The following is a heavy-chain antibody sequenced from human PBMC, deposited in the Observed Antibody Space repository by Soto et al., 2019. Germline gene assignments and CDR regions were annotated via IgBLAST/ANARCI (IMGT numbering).Heavy chain of an antibody. D-gene: IGHD6-6*01. J-gene: IGHJ4*02. CDR2: ISGTGGST. CDR1: GFTFSTYA. Sequence: VQLLESGGGLVQPGGSLRLSCAASGFTFSTYAMSWVCQAPGKGLEWVSAISGTGGSTYYADSVKGRFTISRDNSKNTLYLQMNSLRAEDTAVYYCAKNWDTTSSSSSHWGQGTLVTVSS. V-gene: IGHV3-23*01. CDR3: AKNWDTTSSSSSH.